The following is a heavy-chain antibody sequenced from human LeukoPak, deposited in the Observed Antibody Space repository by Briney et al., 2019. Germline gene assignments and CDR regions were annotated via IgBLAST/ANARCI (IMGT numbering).Heavy chain of an antibody. J-gene: IGHJ4*02. Sequence: SETLSLTCTVSGGSISSYYWSWIRQPAGKGLEWIGRIYTSGSTNYNPSLKSRVTISVDTSKNQFFLKLSSMTAADTAIYYCARAIVGGFFDYWGQGALVTVSS. CDR1: GGSISSYY. CDR2: IYTSGST. D-gene: IGHD3-22*01. V-gene: IGHV4-4*07. CDR3: ARAIVGGFFDY.